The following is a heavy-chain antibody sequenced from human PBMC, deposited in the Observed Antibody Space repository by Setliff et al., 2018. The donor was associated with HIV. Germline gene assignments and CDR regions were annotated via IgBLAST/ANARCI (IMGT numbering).Heavy chain of an antibody. CDR3: VRDGGSTSWNFLYYYGMDV. CDR2: IRYDGSNK. J-gene: IGHJ6*02. V-gene: IGHV3-30*02. Sequence: GGSLRLSCAASGFTFSSYGMHWVRQAPGEGLEWVAFIRYDGSNKYYVDSVKGRFTISRDNAKNSLYLQVNSLRAEDTAVYYCVRDGGSTSWNFLYYYGMDVWGQGTTVTV. CDR1: GFTFSSYG. D-gene: IGHD2-2*01.